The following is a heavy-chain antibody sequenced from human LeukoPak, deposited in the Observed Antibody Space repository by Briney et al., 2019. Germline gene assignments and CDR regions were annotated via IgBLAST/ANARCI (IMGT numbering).Heavy chain of an antibody. Sequence: GGSLRLSCAASGFTFSSYGMHWVRQAPGKGLEWVAFIRYDGSNKYYADSVKGRFTNSRDNSKNTLYLQMNSLRAEDTAVYYCAKSFQQAARLRWDDYFDYWGQGTLVTVSS. CDR2: IRYDGSNK. CDR3: AKSFQQAARLRWDDYFDY. J-gene: IGHJ4*02. V-gene: IGHV3-30*02. CDR1: GFTFSSYG. D-gene: IGHD6-6*01.